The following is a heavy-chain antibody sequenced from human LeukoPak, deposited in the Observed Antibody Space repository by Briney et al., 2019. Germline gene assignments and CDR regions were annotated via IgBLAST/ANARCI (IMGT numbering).Heavy chain of an antibody. CDR2: ISSSSSYI. Sequence: GGSLRLSCAASGFTFSSYSMNWVRQAPGKGLEWVSSISSSSSYIYYADSVKGRFTISRDNAKNSLYLQMNSLRADDTAVYYCARDWRAGPGDAFDVWGQGTMVTVSS. CDR3: ARDWRAGPGDAFDV. V-gene: IGHV3-21*01. CDR1: GFTFSSYS. D-gene: IGHD3-3*01. J-gene: IGHJ3*01.